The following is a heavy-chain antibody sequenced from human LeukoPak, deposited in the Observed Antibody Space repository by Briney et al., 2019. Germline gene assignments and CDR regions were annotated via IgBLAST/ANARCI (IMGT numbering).Heavy chain of an antibody. CDR2: INPNSGGT. CDR3: ARDYDSSSWYSNWFDP. V-gene: IGHV1-2*02. D-gene: IGHD6-13*01. CDR1: GYTFTDYY. Sequence: ASVKVSCKASGYTFTDYYMHWVRQAPGQGLEWMGWINPNSGGTNYAQKFQGRVTMTRDTSISTAYMELSRLRSDDTAVYYCARDYDSSSWYSNWFDPWGQGTLVTVSS. J-gene: IGHJ5*02.